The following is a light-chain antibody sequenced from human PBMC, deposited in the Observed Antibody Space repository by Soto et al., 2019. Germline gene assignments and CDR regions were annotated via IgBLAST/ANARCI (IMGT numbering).Light chain of an antibody. CDR2: GAS. J-gene: IGKJ2*01. Sequence: ESLLTQSPGTLSLSPGERATLSCRASQTVNSRHLNWYQHKPGQAPRLLIYGASIRAAGIPDRFSGSRSGADFSLTITRLEPEDSAVYYCQQFDGSRPAFTFGQGTKQEI. CDR3: QQFDGSRPAFT. CDR1: QTVNSRH. V-gene: IGKV3-20*01.